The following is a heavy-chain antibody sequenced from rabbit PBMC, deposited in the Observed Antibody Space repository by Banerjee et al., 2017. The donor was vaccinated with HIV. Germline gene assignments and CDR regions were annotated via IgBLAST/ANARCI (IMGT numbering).Heavy chain of an antibody. CDR3: ARAGYSYAYDLNL. Sequence: QEQLEESGGDLVKPEGSLTLTCTASGFSFSSSYWMCWVRQAPGKGLELIACIYTSSGNTWYASWAKGRFTISRSTSLNTVDLKMTSLTAADTATYFCARAGYSYAYDLNLWGPGTLVTVS. D-gene: IGHD7-1*01. CDR1: GFSFSSSYW. V-gene: IGHV1S43*01. CDR2: IYTSSGNT. J-gene: IGHJ4*01.